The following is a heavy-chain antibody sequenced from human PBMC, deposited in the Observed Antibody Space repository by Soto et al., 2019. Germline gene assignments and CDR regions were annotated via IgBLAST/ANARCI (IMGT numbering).Heavy chain of an antibody. J-gene: IGHJ3*02. CDR3: AREPRYCSGGSCSITGDAFDI. CDR1: GLIVSSTY. CDR2: ISNGGDT. V-gene: IGHV3-66*01. Sequence: EVQLVESGGGLVQPGGSLRLSCAASGLIVSSTYMSWVRQAPGKGLEWVSVISNGGDTHYADSVKGRFSLSRDISNNTLHLQMRSLRVEDTAVYYCAREPRYCSGGSCSITGDAFDIWGQGTMVTVSS. D-gene: IGHD2-15*01.